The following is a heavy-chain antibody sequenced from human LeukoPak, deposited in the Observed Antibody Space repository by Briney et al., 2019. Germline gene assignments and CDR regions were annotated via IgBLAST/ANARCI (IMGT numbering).Heavy chain of an antibody. CDR1: GFTFSSYA. CDR3: ARTHTFYDVLTGYSNDY. CDR2: IGGSADNT. J-gene: IGHJ4*02. V-gene: IGHV3-23*01. Sequence: GGSLRLSCAASGFTFSSYAMSWVRQAPDKGLEWVSGIGGSADNTHYADSVKGRFTISRDRSRNTLDLQMNSLRAEDTAVYYCARTHTFYDVLTGYSNDYWGQGTLVTVSS. D-gene: IGHD3-9*01.